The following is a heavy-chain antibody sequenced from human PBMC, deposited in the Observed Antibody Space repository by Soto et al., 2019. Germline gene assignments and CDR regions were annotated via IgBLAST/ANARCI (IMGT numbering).Heavy chain of an antibody. CDR3: ARGGFSSPCYRSTRPDY. J-gene: IGHJ4*02. CDR1: GGSISRGGYS. D-gene: IGHD6-13*01. V-gene: IGHV4-31*03. CDR2: IYYSGTT. Sequence: SETLSLTCTVSGGSISRGGYSWNWIRQPPGKGLEWIGYIYYSGTTYYNPSLKSRVTISVDTSKNQFSLKLSSVTAAETAVYYCARGGFSSPCYRSTRPDYWGQGALVAVSS.